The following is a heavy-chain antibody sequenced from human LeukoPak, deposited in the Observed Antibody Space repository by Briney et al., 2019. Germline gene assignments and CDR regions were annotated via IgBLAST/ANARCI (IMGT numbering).Heavy chain of an antibody. CDR2: ISSSGSTI. J-gene: IGHJ3*02. CDR1: GFTFSSYE. Sequence: PGGSLRLSCAASGFTFSSYEMNWVRQAPGKGLEWVSYISSSGSTIYYADSVKARFTISRDNAKNSLYQQMNSLRAEDTAVYYCAREITMMPDAFDIWGQGTMVTVSS. D-gene: IGHD3-22*01. V-gene: IGHV3-48*03. CDR3: AREITMMPDAFDI.